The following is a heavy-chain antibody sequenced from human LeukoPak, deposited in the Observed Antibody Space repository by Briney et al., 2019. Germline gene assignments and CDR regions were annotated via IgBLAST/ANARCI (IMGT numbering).Heavy chain of an antibody. V-gene: IGHV3-66*01. J-gene: IGHJ4*02. CDR3: ARDIGSSAGFDY. CDR2: IYSDGST. D-gene: IGHD6-13*01. Sequence: GGSLRLSRAASGITVTSIYKSWVRQAPGKGLEWVSVIYSDGSTYYADSVKGRFSISRDNSKNTVYLQVNRLRAEDTAVYYCARDIGSSAGFDYWGQGTLVTVSS. CDR1: GITVTSIY.